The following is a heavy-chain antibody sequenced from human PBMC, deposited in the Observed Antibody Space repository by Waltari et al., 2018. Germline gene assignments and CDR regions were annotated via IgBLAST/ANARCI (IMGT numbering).Heavy chain of an antibody. Sequence: EVQLVESGGGLVQPGRSLRLSCTASGFTFGVYAMSWFRQAPGKGLEWVGFIRSKAYGGTKEYAASVRGRFTISRDDSISIAYLQINSLKTEDTAVYYCTRAYYYNSSGPHYYFDYWGQGTQVTVSS. CDR2: IRSKAYGGTK. V-gene: IGHV3-49*03. D-gene: IGHD3-22*01. CDR1: GFTFGVYA. CDR3: TRAYYYNSSGPHYYFDY. J-gene: IGHJ4*02.